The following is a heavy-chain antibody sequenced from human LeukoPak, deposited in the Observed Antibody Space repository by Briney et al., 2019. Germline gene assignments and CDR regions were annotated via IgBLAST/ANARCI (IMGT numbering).Heavy chain of an antibody. CDR2: ISSSSSTI. CDR3: AREARHSSGLRWRWFDP. D-gene: IGHD6-19*01. Sequence: GGSLRLSCAASGFTFGSYSMNWVRQAPGKGLEWVSSISSSSSTIYYADSVKGRFTIPRDNAKNSLYLQMNSLRAEDTAVYYCAREARHSSGLRWRWFDPWGQGTLVTVSS. J-gene: IGHJ5*02. CDR1: GFTFGSYS. V-gene: IGHV3-48*04.